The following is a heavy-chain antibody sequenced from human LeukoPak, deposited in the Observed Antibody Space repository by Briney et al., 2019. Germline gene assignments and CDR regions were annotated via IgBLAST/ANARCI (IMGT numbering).Heavy chain of an antibody. D-gene: IGHD2-2*01. V-gene: IGHV1-8*01. CDR3: ARTLTRHVVVPAAPRGFGY. CDR2: MNPNSGNT. CDR1: GYTFTSYD. Sequence: ASVKVSCKASGYTFTSYDINWVRQATGQGLEWMGWMNPNSGNTGYAQKFQGRVTMTRNTSISTAYMELSSLRSEDTAVYYCARTLTRHVVVPAAPRGFGYWGQGPLVPVSS. J-gene: IGHJ4*01.